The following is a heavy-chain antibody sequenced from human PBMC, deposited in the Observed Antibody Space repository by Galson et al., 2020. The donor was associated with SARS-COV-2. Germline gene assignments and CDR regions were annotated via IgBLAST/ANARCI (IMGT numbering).Heavy chain of an antibody. V-gene: IGHV4-34*01. CDR1: GGSFSGYY. CDR2: INHSGST. Sequence: SETLSLTCAVYGGSFSGYYWSWIRQPPGKGLEWIGEINHSGSTNYNPSLKSRVTISVDTSKNQFSLKLSSVTAADTAVYYCARGRYSGYDKGGEFDYWGQGTLVTVSS. J-gene: IGHJ4*02. D-gene: IGHD5-12*01. CDR3: ARGRYSGYDKGGEFDY.